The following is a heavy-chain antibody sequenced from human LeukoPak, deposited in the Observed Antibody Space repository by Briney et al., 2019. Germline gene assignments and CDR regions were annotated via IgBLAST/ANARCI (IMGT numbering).Heavy chain of an antibody. J-gene: IGHJ4*02. D-gene: IGHD5-18*01. V-gene: IGHV3-23*01. CDR2: ISSSGGST. CDR1: GFTFSSYA. Sequence: PGGSLRLSCAASGFTFSSYAMSWVRQAAGEGLEWVSNISSSGGSTYYADSVKGRFTISRDYSKNTLYLQMNSLRAEDTAVYYCAKDLYTYGTTPLDYWGQGTLVTVSS. CDR3: AKDLYTYGTTPLDY.